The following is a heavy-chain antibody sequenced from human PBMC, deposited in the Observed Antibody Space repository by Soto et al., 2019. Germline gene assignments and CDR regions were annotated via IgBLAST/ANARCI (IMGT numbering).Heavy chain of an antibody. CDR2: IKQDGSEK. CDR1: GFTFSSYW. CDR3: AAEMFGYSGTTSYGMDV. V-gene: IGHV3-7*01. J-gene: IGHJ6*02. Sequence: GGSLRLSCAASGFTFSSYWMSWVRQAPGKGLEWVANIKQDGSEKYYVDSVKGRFTISRDNAKNSLYLQVNSLRAEDTAVYYCAAEMFGYSGTTSYGMDVWGQGTTVTVSS. D-gene: IGHD1-26*01.